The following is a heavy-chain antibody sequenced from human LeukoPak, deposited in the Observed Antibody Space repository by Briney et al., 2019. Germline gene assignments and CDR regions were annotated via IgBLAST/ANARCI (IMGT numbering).Heavy chain of an antibody. J-gene: IGHJ4*02. CDR2: ILSCGIA. D-gene: IGHD6-13*01. V-gene: IGHV4-39*07. CDR1: GLSLSRSNYY. Sequence: AETLSLTCIVPGLSLSRSNYYWRWIRQSPGKGLEWIGSILSCGIAYYNPSLKSRVIISSDMHNNQPFLLLNSLTAAHTAVCDRSRDKRDAGPYLNNRAAAGTECDYWGQGTLVTVSS. CDR3: SRDKRDAGPYLNNRAAAGTECDY.